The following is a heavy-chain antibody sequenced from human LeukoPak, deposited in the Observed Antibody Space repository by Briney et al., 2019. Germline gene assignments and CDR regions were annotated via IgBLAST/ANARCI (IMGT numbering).Heavy chain of an antibody. V-gene: IGHV3-21*01. D-gene: IGHD3-16*01. CDR3: ARDLTGGEYFDS. Sequence: GGSLRLSCATSGFTVGSFKMACVRQAPGKGLEWVASISPSSSYISYADSLKGRVTVSRDNAKHSVFLQMSSLRAEDTSVYYCARDLTGGEYFDSWGQGTLVSVSS. J-gene: IGHJ4*02. CDR1: GFTVGSFK. CDR2: ISPSSSYI.